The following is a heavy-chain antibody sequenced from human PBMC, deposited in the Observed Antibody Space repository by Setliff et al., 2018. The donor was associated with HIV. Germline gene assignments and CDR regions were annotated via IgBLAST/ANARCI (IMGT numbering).Heavy chain of an antibody. Sequence: PSETLSLTCTVSGGSIRSSSYYWGWIRQPPGKGLEWIGTIYYSGSTYYNPSLKSRVTISVDKSKNQFSLKLTSVTAADTAVYYCARREQWGGPIGWGQGTLVTVSFYFDHWGQGTLVTVSS. V-gene: IGHV4-39*07. CDR1: GGSIRSSSYY. CDR3: ARREQWGGPIGWGQGTLVTVSFYFDH. D-gene: IGHD3-16*01. CDR2: IYYSGST. J-gene: IGHJ4*02.